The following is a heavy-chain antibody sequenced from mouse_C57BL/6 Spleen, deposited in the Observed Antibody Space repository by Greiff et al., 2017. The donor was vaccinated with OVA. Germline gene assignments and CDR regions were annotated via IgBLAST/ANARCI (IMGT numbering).Heavy chain of an antibody. CDR3: ARLGAMDY. Sequence: EVQVVESGGGLVKPGGSLKLSCAASGFTFSSYTMSWVRQTPEKRLEWVATISGGGGNTYYPDSVKGRFTISRDNAKNTLYLQLSSLRSEDTALYYCARLGAMDYWGQGTSVTVSS. V-gene: IGHV5-9*01. CDR1: GFTFSSYT. CDR2: ISGGGGNT. J-gene: IGHJ4*01.